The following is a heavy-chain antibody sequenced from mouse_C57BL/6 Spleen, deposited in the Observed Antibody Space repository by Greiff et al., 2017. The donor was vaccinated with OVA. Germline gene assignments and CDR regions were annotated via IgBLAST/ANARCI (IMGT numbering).Heavy chain of an antibody. Sequence: QVQLKESGAELARPGASVKLSCKASGYTFTSYGISWVKQRTGQGLEWIGEIYPRSGNTYYNEKFKGKATLTADKSSSTAYMELRSLTSEDSAVYFCAREWSSGYFAYWGQGTLVTVSA. J-gene: IGHJ3*01. V-gene: IGHV1-81*01. CDR3: AREWSSGYFAY. CDR1: GYTFTSYG. CDR2: IYPRSGNT. D-gene: IGHD3-2*02.